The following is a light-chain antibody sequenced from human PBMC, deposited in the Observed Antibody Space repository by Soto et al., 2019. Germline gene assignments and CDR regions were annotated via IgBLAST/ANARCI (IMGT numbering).Light chain of an antibody. CDR1: ESISDW. CDR3: QHYNSYSEA. CDR2: DAS. J-gene: IGKJ1*01. Sequence: DIQMTQSPSTLSASVGDRVIITCRASESISDWLAWYQVKPGRAPKLLIFDASNLESGVPSRFSGSGSGTEFTLTISSLQPDDFATYYCQHYNSYSEAFGQGTKVDIK. V-gene: IGKV1-5*01.